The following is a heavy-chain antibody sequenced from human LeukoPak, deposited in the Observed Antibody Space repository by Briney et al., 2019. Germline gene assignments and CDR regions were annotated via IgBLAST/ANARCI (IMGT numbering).Heavy chain of an antibody. V-gene: IGHV3-23*01. Sequence: GGSLRLSCAASGFTFSSYAMSCVRQAPGKGLEWVSVISGSGGSTYYADSVKGRFTISRDNSKNTLYLQMNSLRAEDTAVYYCAKDTEPYDSSYFDYWGQGTLVTVSS. CDR3: AKDTEPYDSSYFDY. J-gene: IGHJ4*02. D-gene: IGHD3-22*01. CDR1: GFTFSSYA. CDR2: ISGSGGST.